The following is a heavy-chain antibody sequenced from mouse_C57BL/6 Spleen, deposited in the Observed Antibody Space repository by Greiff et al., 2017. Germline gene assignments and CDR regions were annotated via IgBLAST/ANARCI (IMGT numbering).Heavy chain of an antibody. V-gene: IGHV1-76*01. CDR2: IYPGSGNT. J-gene: IGHJ4*01. CDR1: GYTFTDYY. Sequence: QVQLKESGAELVRPGASVKLSCKASGYTFTDYYINWVKQRPGQGLEWIARIYPGSGNTYYNEKFKGKATLTAEKSSSTAYMQLSSLTSEDSAVYFGARGENYAMDYWGQGTSVTVSS. CDR3: ARGENYAMDY.